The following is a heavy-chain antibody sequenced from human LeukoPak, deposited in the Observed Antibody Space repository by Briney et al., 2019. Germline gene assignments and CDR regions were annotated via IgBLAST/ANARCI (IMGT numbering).Heavy chain of an antibody. V-gene: IGHV3-30*02. J-gene: IGHJ4*02. CDR1: GFTFRNYG. Sequence: GGSLRLSCAASGFTFRNYGIHWVRQAPGKGLEWVSFIRYDGDNTYYADSVKGRFTISRDDSKNTLYLQMNFLKSEDTAVYYCARWGGTRQYYFDYWGQGTLVTVSS. CDR2: IRYDGDNT. CDR3: ARWGGTRQYYFDY. D-gene: IGHD1-1*01.